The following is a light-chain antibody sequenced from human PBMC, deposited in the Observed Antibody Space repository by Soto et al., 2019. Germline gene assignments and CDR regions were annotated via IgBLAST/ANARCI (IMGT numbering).Light chain of an antibody. CDR2: GHN. CDR1: YSNIGAGYE. CDR3: QSYDSSLSGSGV. Sequence: QSALTQPRSVSGAPGQRGTISCTGSYSNIGAGYEVHWYQQIPGTAPKLLISGHNNRPSGVPDRFFGSKSGTSASLTIIGLQAEDEADYYCQSYDSSLSGSGVFGGGTKVTVL. V-gene: IGLV1-40*01. J-gene: IGLJ3*02.